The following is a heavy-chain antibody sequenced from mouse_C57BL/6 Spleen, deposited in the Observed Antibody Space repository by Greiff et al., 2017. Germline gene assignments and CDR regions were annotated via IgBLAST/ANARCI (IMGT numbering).Heavy chain of an antibody. J-gene: IGHJ3*01. D-gene: IGHD1-1*01. Sequence: QVQLKQPGAELVKPGASVKLSCKASGYTFTSYWMQWVKQRPGQGLEWIGEIDPSDSYTNYNQKFKGKATLTVDTSSSTAYMQLSSLTSEDSAVYYCAREGYGSSPFWGQGTLVTVSA. CDR3: AREGYGSSPF. V-gene: IGHV1-50*01. CDR1: GYTFTSYW. CDR2: IDPSDSYT.